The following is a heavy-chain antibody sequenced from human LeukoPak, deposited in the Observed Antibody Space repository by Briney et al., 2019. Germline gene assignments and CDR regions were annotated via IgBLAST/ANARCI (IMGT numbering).Heavy chain of an antibody. CDR1: GYTFTSSF. V-gene: IGHV1-46*01. CDR3: ARDSSSSSLADP. J-gene: IGHJ5*02. CDR2: ISPSGGSP. Sequence: ASVKVSCKASGYTFTSSFMHWVRQAPGQGLEWMGIISPSGGSPTYAQKFQGRVTMTRDTSTSTVYMELSSLRSEDTAMYYCARDSSSSSLADPWGQGTLVTVSS. D-gene: IGHD2-2*01.